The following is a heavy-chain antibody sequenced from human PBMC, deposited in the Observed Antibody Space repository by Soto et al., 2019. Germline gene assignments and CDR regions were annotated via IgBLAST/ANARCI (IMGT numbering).Heavy chain of an antibody. CDR2: ISGGSVSI. J-gene: IGHJ4*02. CDR1: GFTFSRYS. CDR3: AAENESSGWYCFDY. V-gene: IGHV3-48*02. Sequence: GGSLRLSCAASGFTFSRYSMNWVRQAPGKGLGWISYISGGSVSIHYADSVKGRLTISRDNAKNSLFLQMKCLRDEDTAVYYCAAENESSGWYCFDYWGQGSQVTVSS. D-gene: IGHD6-19*01.